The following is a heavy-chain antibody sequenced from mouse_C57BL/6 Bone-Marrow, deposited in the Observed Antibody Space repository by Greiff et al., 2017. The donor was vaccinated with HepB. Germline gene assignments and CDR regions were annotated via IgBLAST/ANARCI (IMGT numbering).Heavy chain of an antibody. CDR2: INTGGTYT. J-gene: IGHJ2*01. CDR3: ARDRFDYYFDY. Sequence: EVQGVESGGDLVKPGGSLKLSCVASGFTFSTSGMSWVRQTPDKRLEWVATINTGGTYTYYPDSVKGRFTISKDTAKNTLFLQVSSLKSEDSAIYYCARDRFDYYFDYWGQGTTLAVTS. D-gene: IGHD2-14*01. V-gene: IGHV5-6*01. CDR1: GFTFSTSG.